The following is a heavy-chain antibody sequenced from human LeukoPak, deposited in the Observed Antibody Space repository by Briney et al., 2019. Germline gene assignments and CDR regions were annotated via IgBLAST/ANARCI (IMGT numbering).Heavy chain of an antibody. CDR2: ISSGSGYI. D-gene: IGHD3-10*01. CDR1: GFTFSSYS. V-gene: IGHV3-21*01. CDR3: ARENSGSGSPQLYDAFDI. J-gene: IGHJ3*02. Sequence: PGGSLRLSCAASGFTFSSYSMNWVRQAPGKGLEWVSSISSGSGYIYYADSVKGRFTISRDNAKNSLYLQMNSLRAEDTAVYYCARENSGSGSPQLYDAFDIWGQGTMVTVSS.